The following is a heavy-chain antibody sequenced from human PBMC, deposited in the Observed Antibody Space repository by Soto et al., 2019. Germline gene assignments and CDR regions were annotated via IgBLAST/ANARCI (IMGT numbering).Heavy chain of an antibody. CDR1: GGSISTYY. V-gene: IGHV4-59*08. Sequence: PSETLSLTCTVSGGSISTYYWSWVRQPPGKGLEWIGYIYYSGDTNYNPSLKSRVTISVDTSKNQFSLDLNSVTAADTAVYYCARGYNWKDVWGQGSQVTVSS. CDR2: IYYSGDT. J-gene: IGHJ5*02. CDR3: ARGYNWKDV.